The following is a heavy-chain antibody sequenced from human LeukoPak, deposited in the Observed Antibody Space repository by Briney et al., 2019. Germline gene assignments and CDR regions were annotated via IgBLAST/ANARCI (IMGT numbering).Heavy chain of an antibody. CDR1: GFTFSSYA. Sequence: SLRLSCASSGFTFSSYAMHWVRQAPGKGLEWVAVISYDGSNKYYADSVKGRFTISRDNSKNTLYLQMNSLRAEDTAVYYCARDGVGTAMVVWDYWGQGTLVTVSS. J-gene: IGHJ4*02. CDR2: ISYDGSNK. CDR3: ARDGVGTAMVVWDY. V-gene: IGHV3-30-3*01. D-gene: IGHD5-18*01.